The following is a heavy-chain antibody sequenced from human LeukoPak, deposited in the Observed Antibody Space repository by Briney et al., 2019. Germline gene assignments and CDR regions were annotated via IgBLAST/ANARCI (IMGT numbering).Heavy chain of an antibody. J-gene: IGHJ6*02. V-gene: IGHV5-10-1*01. Sequence: GESLRISCKGSGYSFPSYWISLVRQMPGKGLEWIGMIDSSYSCTNYSPSFRGHVTFSIDKSITTAYMKWGSLKASDTAVYFCARRQGGSANYYYFYAMDVWGQGTTVTVSS. CDR3: ARRQGGSANYYYFYAMDV. CDR1: GYSFPSYW. CDR2: IDSSYSCT. D-gene: IGHD3-10*01.